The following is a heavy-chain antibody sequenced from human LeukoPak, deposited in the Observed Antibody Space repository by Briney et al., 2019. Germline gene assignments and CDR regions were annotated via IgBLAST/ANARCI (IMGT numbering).Heavy chain of an antibody. Sequence: PSETLSLTCTVSGDSLRKSTFYWVWIRQPPGKGLEWIGSIYYSGGADYNPSLQSRVTISVDTSKNEFSLKLSSVTAADTAVYYCARDGFRDAFDIWGQGTMVTVSS. CDR3: ARDGFRDAFDI. J-gene: IGHJ3*02. D-gene: IGHD5-12*01. CDR1: GDSLRKSTFY. V-gene: IGHV4-39*07. CDR2: IYYSGGA.